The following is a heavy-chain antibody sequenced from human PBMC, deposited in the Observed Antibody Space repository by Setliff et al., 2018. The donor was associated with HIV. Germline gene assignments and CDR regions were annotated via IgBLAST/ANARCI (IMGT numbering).Heavy chain of an antibody. V-gene: IGHV4-34*01. Sequence: SETLSLTCAVYRGSFSHYYWTWIRQSPGKGLEWIAEINQERTTFYNPSLKSRLIMSLDTSRNEVSLRLNSVTAADTATCFCARVRFSFNNVRCFDLWGPGTQVTVSS. D-gene: IGHD1-20*01. J-gene: IGHJ2*01. CDR1: RGSFSHYY. CDR2: INQERTT. CDR3: ARVRFSFNNVRCFDL.